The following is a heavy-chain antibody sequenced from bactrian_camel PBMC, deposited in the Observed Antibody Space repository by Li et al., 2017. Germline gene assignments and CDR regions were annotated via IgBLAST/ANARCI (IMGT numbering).Heavy chain of an antibody. CDR2: SHQSGSFT. CDR1: GATYENLY. CDR3: AADKWYHGGCQGDLTTDFTF. V-gene: IGHV3S60*01. Sequence: QVQLVESGGRSVQAGESLRVSCDVSGATYENLYMAWFRQSPGEEREGVAAVSHQSGSFTYYADPVKGRFSISQDNVENAVYLEMNSLKPEDTAMYYCAADKWYHGGCQGDLTTDFTFWGQGTQVTVS. J-gene: IGHJ4*01. D-gene: IGHD7*01.